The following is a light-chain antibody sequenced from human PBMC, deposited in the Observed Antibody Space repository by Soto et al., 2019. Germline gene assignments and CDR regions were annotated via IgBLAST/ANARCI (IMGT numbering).Light chain of an antibody. Sequence: QSVLIQPPSASGTPGQRVTISCSGSRSNIGSNSANWYQQLPGTAPRLLIYSNHQRPSGVPDRFSGSKSGTSASLAISGLQSEEEADYYCVAWDDSLNGWMFGGGSKLTVL. J-gene: IGLJ3*02. CDR3: VAWDDSLNGWM. CDR1: RSNIGSNS. V-gene: IGLV1-44*01. CDR2: SNH.